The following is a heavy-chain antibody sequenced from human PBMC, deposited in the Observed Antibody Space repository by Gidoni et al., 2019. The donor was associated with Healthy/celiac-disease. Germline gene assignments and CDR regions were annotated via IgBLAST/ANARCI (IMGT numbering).Heavy chain of an antibody. V-gene: IGHV3-11*06. CDR3: ASGGAVAGTDAFDI. Sequence: QVQLVESGGGLVKTGGSLRLSCAASGFNFSDYYMSWIRQGPGKGMGLVSYISRSSNYTNYADSVKGRFTISRDHAKNSLYLQMNSLRAEDTAVYYCASGGAVAGTDAFDIWGQGTMVTVSS. D-gene: IGHD6-19*01. CDR2: ISRSSNYT. CDR1: GFNFSDYY. J-gene: IGHJ3*02.